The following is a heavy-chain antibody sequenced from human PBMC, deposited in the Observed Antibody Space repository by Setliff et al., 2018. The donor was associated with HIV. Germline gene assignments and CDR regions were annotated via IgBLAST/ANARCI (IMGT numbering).Heavy chain of an antibody. CDR1: GYTFNSYA. CDR3: ASHPPWLDRAEYFQH. Sequence: GASVKVSCKTSGYTFNSYAISWVRQAPGQGLEWMGWISAYNGNRNYAKKIQGRVTVTKDSSTSIAYMELRNLRSDDTAVYYCASHPPWLDRAEYFQHWGQGTLVTSPQ. J-gene: IGHJ1*01. D-gene: IGHD6-19*01. CDR2: ISAYNGNR. V-gene: IGHV1-18*01.